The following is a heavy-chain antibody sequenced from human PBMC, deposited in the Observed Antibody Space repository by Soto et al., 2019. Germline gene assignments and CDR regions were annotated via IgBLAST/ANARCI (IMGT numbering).Heavy chain of an antibody. D-gene: IGHD3-9*01. J-gene: IGHJ4*02. CDR3: ARDEGGYDILTGYYKAHHFDQ. Sequence: QVQLVQSGAEVKRPGDSVKVSCQASGYTFGHFYITWVRQAPGQGLEWMGAISPHNRNTNYAEKFRGRVTMTTDTSTTTAFMELRSLRSDDTAVYYCARDEGGYDILTGYYKAHHFDQWGQGALVTVSS. CDR2: ISPHNRNT. V-gene: IGHV1-18*01. CDR1: GYTFGHFY.